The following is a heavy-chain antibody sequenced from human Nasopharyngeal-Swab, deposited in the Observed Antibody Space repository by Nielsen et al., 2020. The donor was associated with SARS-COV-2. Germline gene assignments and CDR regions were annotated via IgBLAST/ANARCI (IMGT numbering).Heavy chain of an antibody. J-gene: IGHJ5*02. CDR2: IIPIFGTA. Sequence: SVKVSCKASGGTFSSYAISWVRQAPGQGLEWMGGIIPIFGTANYAQKFQGRVTITADESTSTAYMELSSLRPEDTAVYYCARDRKGAYYYDSSGYSNWFDPWGQGTLVTVSS. D-gene: IGHD3-22*01. CDR3: ARDRKGAYYYDSSGYSNWFDP. CDR1: GGTFSSYA. V-gene: IGHV1-69*13.